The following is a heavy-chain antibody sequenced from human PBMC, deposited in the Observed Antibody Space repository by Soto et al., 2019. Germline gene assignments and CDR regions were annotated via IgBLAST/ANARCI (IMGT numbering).Heavy chain of an antibody. CDR3: AKDSDNSGWHDY. CDR1: GFTFDDYA. CDR2: ISWNSGSI. D-gene: IGHD6-19*01. V-gene: IGHV3-9*01. J-gene: IGHJ4*02. Sequence: LRLSCAASGFTFDDYAMHWVRQAPGKGLEWVSGISWNSGSIGYADSVKGRFTISRDNAKNSLYLQMNSLRAEDTALYYCAKDSDNSGWHDYWGQGTLVTVSS.